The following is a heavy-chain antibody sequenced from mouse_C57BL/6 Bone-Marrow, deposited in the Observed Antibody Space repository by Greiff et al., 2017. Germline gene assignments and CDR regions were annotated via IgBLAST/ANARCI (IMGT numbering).Heavy chain of an antibody. V-gene: IGHV1-64*01. CDR3: ARDYYGSSYYYAMDY. CDR1: GYTFPSYW. J-gene: IGHJ4*01. CDR2: IHPNSGSP. D-gene: IGHD1-1*01. Sequence: VQLQQPGAELVKPGASVKLSCKASGYTFPSYWMHWVQQRPGQGLEWIGMIHPNSGSPNYNEKFKSKATLTVDKSSSTAYMQLSSLTSEDSAVYYCARDYYGSSYYYAMDYWGQGTSVTVSS.